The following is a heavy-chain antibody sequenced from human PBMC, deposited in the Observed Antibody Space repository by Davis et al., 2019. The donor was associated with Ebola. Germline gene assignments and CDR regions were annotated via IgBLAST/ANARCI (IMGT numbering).Heavy chain of an antibody. D-gene: IGHD2-21*02. V-gene: IGHV3-23*01. Sequence: GGSLRLSCAASGFTFSNYAMHWVRQAPGKGLEWVSAINGGGDTTYYVGSVKGRFTISRDNSKNTLYLQMNSLRAEDTALYYCARDSDDYCFDYWGQGTLVTVSS. J-gene: IGHJ4*02. CDR1: GFTFSNYA. CDR3: ARDSDDYCFDY. CDR2: INGGGDTT.